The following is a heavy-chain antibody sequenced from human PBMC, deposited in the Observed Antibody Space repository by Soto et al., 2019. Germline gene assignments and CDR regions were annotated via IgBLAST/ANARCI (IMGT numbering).Heavy chain of an antibody. CDR3: ARGGAVASSWYFDL. V-gene: IGHV3-30-3*01. CDR1: GFTFSSFA. CDR2: ISYNGINI. D-gene: IGHD6-19*01. J-gene: IGHJ2*01. Sequence: QVQVVESGGGVVQPGRSLRLSCAASGFTFSSFAFHWVRQAPGKGLEWVTAISYNGINIYYADSVKGRFTISRDNSKKTLYLQLNSLRAEDTARYYCARGGAVASSWYFDLWGRGTLVTVSS.